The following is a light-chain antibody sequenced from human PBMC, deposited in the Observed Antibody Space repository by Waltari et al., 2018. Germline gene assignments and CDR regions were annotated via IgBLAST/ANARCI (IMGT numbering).Light chain of an antibody. CDR3: XXRNXXPXT. V-gene: IGKV3-11*01. Sequence: LXQSPATLSLSPGERVTHSCRASQSVGSYLAWYQQKPGQAPRPLIYDASNRATDXPARXSGXXXGTXFTLXISSXKPEDFAVYYXXXRNXXPXTFGQGXRLEIK. J-gene: IGKJ5*01. CDR1: QSVGSY. CDR2: DAS.